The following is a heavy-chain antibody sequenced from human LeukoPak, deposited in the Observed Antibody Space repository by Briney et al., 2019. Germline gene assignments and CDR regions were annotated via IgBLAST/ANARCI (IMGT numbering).Heavy chain of an antibody. CDR2: IYYSGST. Sequence: TSETLSLTCTVSGGSISSGSDYWGWIRQPPGKGLEWTGSIYYSGSTYYNPSLKSRVTISVDTSKKQFSLKLSSVTAADTAVYYCARQTYYSSGYFDYWGQGTPVTVSS. J-gene: IGHJ4*02. V-gene: IGHV4-39*01. D-gene: IGHD3-22*01. CDR3: ARQTYYSSGYFDY. CDR1: GGSISSGSDY.